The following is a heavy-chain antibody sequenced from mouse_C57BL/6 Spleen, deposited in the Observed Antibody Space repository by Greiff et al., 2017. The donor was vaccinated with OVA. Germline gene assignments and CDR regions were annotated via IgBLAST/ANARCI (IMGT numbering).Heavy chain of an antibody. V-gene: IGHV1-47*01. Sequence: VMLVESGAELVKPGASVKMSCKASGYTFTTYPIEWMKQNHGKSLEWIGNFHPYNDDTKYNEKFKGKATLTVEKSSSTVYLELSRLTSDDSAVYYCARSGDYYGSSYWYFDVWGTGTTVTVSS. CDR2: FHPYNDDT. J-gene: IGHJ1*03. D-gene: IGHD1-1*01. CDR1: GYTFTTYP. CDR3: ARSGDYYGSSYWYFDV.